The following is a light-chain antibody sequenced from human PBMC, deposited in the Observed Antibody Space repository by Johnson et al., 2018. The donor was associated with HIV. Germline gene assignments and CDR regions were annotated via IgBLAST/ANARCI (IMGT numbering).Light chain of an antibody. V-gene: IGLV1-51*01. Sequence: SVLTQPPSVSAAPGQKVTISCSGSSSNIGKNYVSWYQQLPGTAPKLLIFDNHKRPSGIPDRFSGSKSGTSATLGITGLQTGDAADYYCGTWDSSLSAYVFGTGTKVTVL. J-gene: IGLJ1*01. CDR2: DNH. CDR1: SSNIGKNY. CDR3: GTWDSSLSAYV.